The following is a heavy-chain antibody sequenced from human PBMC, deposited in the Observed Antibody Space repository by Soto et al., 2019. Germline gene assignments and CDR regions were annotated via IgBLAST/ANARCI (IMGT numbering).Heavy chain of an antibody. V-gene: IGHV3-74*01. J-gene: IGHJ4*02. CDR1: VFTFSRYW. D-gene: IGHD3-3*01. CDR2: IDSYGSAT. CDR3: ARGWVEGLSRQPPTDY. Sequence: VQLVESGGGLVQPGGSLRLSCAASVFTFSRYWMHWVRQAPGEGLVWVSRIDSYGSATSQVDSVEGRFTISRDNAKNMLYLQMNSLRAEDTAVYYCARGWVEGLSRQPPTDYWGQGTLVTVSS.